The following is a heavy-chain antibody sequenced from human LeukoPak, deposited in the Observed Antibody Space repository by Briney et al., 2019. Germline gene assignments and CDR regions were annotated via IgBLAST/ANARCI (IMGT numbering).Heavy chain of an antibody. CDR3: AIASRFGERMGFDP. V-gene: IGHV4-39*01. Sequence: PSETLSLTCTVSGGSISSDNYYWGWIRQPPGKGLEWIGSIYYSGSTYYNPSLKSRVTISVDTSKNQFSLKLSSVTAADTAVYYCAIASRFGERMGFDPWGQATLVTVSS. CDR1: GGSISSDNYY. D-gene: IGHD3-10*01. J-gene: IGHJ5*02. CDR2: IYYSGST.